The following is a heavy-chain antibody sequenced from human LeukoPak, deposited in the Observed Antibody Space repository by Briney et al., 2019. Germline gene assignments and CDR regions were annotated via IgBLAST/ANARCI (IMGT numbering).Heavy chain of an antibody. CDR1: GDSISSGNYY. Sequence: SQTLSLTCTVSGDSISSGNYYWSWIRQPAGKGLEWIGRIYTSGSTNYNPSLKSRVTISVDTSKNQFSLRLNSVTATDTAMYYCARGPYSYDSSGCFDYWGQGALVTVSS. D-gene: IGHD3-22*01. CDR2: IYTSGST. V-gene: IGHV4-61*02. J-gene: IGHJ4*02. CDR3: ARGPYSYDSSGCFDY.